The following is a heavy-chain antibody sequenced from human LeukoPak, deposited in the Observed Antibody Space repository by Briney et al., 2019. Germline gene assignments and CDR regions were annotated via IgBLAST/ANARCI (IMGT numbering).Heavy chain of an antibody. CDR2: IYNSGRT. CDR1: GGSISSYS. Sequence: SETLSLTCIVSGGSISSYSWSWIRQPPGKGLEWIGYIYNSGRTNYNPSLKSRVTISVDTSKNQFSLKLSSVTAADTAVYYCARYDSGSSNDAFDIWGQGTMVTVSS. D-gene: IGHD1-26*01. CDR3: ARYDSGSSNDAFDI. V-gene: IGHV4-59*01. J-gene: IGHJ3*02.